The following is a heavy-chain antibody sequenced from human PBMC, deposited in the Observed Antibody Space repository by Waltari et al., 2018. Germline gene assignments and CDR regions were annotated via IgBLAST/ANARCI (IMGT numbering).Heavy chain of an antibody. V-gene: IGHV3-66*01. D-gene: IGHD1-26*01. Sequence: DVQLVESGGGLVQPGGSLRLPCAASGFTVGNNYMSWVRQPPGKGLEWVSLIYSGGDAFYADSVKGRFTISRDNSKNTLYLQMNSLRAEDTAVYYCARPSSGSHNYWGRGTLVTISS. CDR1: GFTVGNNY. CDR3: ARPSSGSHNY. CDR2: IYSGGDA. J-gene: IGHJ4*02.